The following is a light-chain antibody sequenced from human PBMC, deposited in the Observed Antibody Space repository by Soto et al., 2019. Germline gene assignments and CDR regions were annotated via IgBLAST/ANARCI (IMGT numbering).Light chain of an antibody. CDR1: SSNLGSNW. V-gene: IGLV1-51*01. Sequence: QAVVTQPPSVSAAPGQTVTISCSGSSSNLGSNWVSWYQQLPGAAPKLLIYDNSIRPSGIPDRFSGSKSGTSATLGITGLQTGDEADYYCGTWDSSLSAVVFGGGTQLTVL. CDR3: GTWDSSLSAVV. CDR2: DNS. J-gene: IGLJ2*01.